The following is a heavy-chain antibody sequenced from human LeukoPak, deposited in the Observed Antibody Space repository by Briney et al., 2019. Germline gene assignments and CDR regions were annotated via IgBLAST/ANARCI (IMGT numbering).Heavy chain of an antibody. D-gene: IGHD4-11*01. V-gene: IGHV3-33*06. CDR3: AKDAQRGFDYSNSLEY. CDR1: GFTFSHFG. J-gene: IGHJ4*02. CDR2: IWSDGTNR. Sequence: GGSMRLSCAASGFTFSHFGFHWVRQAPGKGLEWVAVIWSDGTNRYYGDSVKGRLIIQRDDSQKTVYLQMNRLRAEDTAIYYCAKDAQRGFDYSNSLEYWGRGSLVTVSS.